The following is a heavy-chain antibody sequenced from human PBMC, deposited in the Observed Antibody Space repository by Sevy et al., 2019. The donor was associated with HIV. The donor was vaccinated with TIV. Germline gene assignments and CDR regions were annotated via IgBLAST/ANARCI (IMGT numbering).Heavy chain of an antibody. CDR2: FDEDGEI. D-gene: IGHD2-2*01. Sequence: ASVKVSCKVSGYTLTALSMHWVRQAPGKGLEWMGGFDEDGEIMYAQKFQGRVTMTEDTSTDTAYMELSSLRSEDTAMYYCATDIVVGRDNWGQGTLVTVSS. J-gene: IGHJ4*02. V-gene: IGHV1-24*01. CDR3: ATDIVVGRDN. CDR1: GYTLTALS.